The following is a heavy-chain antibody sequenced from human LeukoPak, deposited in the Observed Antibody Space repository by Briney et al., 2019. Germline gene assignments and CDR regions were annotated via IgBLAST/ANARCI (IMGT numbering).Heavy chain of an antibody. D-gene: IGHD6-19*01. V-gene: IGHV3-23*01. J-gene: IGHJ4*02. CDR2: ISGSGDAT. CDR3: RKAGPYCLAY. Sequence: GGSLRLSCAASGFSFSDSAMSWVRLTPGKGLECISSISGSGDATLYTDSVKGRFTLSRDNSKNTVYLHMNSLRAEDTAIYYCRKAGPYCLAYWGQGTLVTVSS. CDR1: GFSFSDSA.